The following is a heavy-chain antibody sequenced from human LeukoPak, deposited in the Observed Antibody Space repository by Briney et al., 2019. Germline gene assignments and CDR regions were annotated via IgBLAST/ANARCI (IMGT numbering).Heavy chain of an antibody. V-gene: IGHV1-8*02. J-gene: IGHJ4*02. CDR2: MNPNSDNT. CDR3: ARRSGWASFDY. D-gene: IGHD6-19*01. CDR1: GYTFTDYD. Sequence: GASVKVSCKASGYTFTDYDINWVRQATGQGLEWMGWMNPNSDNTGYAQKFQGRVTITRNTSINTAYMELSSLRSEDTAVYYCARRSGWASFDYWGQGTLVTVS.